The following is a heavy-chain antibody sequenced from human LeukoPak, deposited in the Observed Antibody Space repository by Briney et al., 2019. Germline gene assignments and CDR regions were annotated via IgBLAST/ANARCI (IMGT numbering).Heavy chain of an antibody. V-gene: IGHV3-23*01. CDR2: INDSGGNT. J-gene: IGHJ4*02. D-gene: IGHD3-10*01. CDR1: GFTFSSYA. Sequence: GGSLRLSCAASGFTFSSYAMSWVRQAPGKGLEWVSLINDSGGNTYYADSVKGRFTISRDNSKNTLFLRMSSLRAEDTAVYYCAKTSAGIRGGYFDYWGQGTLVAVSS. CDR3: AKTSAGIRGGYFDY.